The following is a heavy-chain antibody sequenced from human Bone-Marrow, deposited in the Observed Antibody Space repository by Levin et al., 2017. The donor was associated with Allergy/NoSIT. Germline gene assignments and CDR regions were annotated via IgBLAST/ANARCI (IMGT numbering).Heavy chain of an antibody. CDR2: TFISGNT. J-gene: IGHJ6*03. D-gene: IGHD5-18*01. Sequence: LRLSCTVSGGSIRSGAYYWSWVRQAAGNGLEWIGRTFISGNTKYNPSLKSRATVSVDTSNNQFSLRLSSVTAADTAVYYCTRGGRGYTYGSQPYMDVWGKGTRVTVSS. CDR3: TRGGRGYTYGSQPYMDV. V-gene: IGHV4-61*02. CDR1: GGSIRSGAYY.